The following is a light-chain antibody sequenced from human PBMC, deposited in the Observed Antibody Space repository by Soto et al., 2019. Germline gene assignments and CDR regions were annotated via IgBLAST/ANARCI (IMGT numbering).Light chain of an antibody. CDR2: EGN. Sequence: QSVPTQPASVYGSPGESITISCTGTSSDVGTYNLVTWYQQHPGRVPKLILYEGNKRPSGVSSRFSASKSGNTASLTISGLQAEDEADYFCCSYAPSRTLLFGGGTKVTVL. CDR1: SSDVGTYNL. CDR3: CSYAPSRTLL. J-gene: IGLJ2*01. V-gene: IGLV2-23*01.